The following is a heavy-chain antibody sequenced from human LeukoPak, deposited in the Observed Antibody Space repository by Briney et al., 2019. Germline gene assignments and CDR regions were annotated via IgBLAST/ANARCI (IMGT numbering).Heavy chain of an antibody. CDR1: GFTFSNYE. V-gene: IGHV3-48*03. J-gene: IGHJ4*02. CDR2: ISNSGSAI. D-gene: IGHD5-24*01. CDR3: ATGDDYRTFDY. Sequence: PGGSLRLSCAAPGFTFSNYEMNWVRQAPGKGLEWVSYISNSGSAIYYADSVKGRFTISRDNAKNSLYLQMNSLRAEDTAVYYCATGDDYRTFDYWGQGTLVTVSS.